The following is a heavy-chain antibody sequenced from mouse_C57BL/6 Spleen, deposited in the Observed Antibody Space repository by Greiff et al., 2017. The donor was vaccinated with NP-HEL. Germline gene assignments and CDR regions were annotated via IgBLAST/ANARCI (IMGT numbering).Heavy chain of an antibody. V-gene: IGHV3-6*01. J-gene: IGHJ3*01. D-gene: IGHD1-1*01. CDR2: ISYDGSN. CDR1: GYSITSGYY. Sequence: EVKLQESGPGLVKPSQSLSLPCSVTGYSITSGYYWNWIRQFPGNKLEWMGYISYDGSNNYNPSLNNRISITRDTSKNQFFLKLNSVTTEDTATYYCARDREYYYGSSPFAYWGQGTLVTVSA. CDR3: ARDREYYYGSSPFAY.